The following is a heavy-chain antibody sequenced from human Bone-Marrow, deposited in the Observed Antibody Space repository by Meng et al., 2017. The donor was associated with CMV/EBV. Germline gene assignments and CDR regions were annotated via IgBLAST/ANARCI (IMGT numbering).Heavy chain of an antibody. CDR1: GFTFSSYG. D-gene: IGHD1-26*01. V-gene: IGHV3-30*19. CDR3: ARGVLMGPTTVIYY. J-gene: IGHJ4*02. CDR2: VSFDESNN. Sequence: GGSLRLSCAASGFTFSSYGMHWIRQAPGKGLEWVADVSFDESNNYYADSVKGRFTISRDNSKNTLYLQMGSLRAGDTAVYYCARGVLMGPTTVIYYWGQGTLVTVSS.